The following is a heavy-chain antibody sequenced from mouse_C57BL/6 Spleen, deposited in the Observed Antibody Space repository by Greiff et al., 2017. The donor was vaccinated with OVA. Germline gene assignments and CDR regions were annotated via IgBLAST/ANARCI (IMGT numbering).Heavy chain of an antibody. D-gene: IGHD3-2*02. CDR3: ARSTAQAAMDY. V-gene: IGHV1-80*01. J-gene: IGHJ4*01. Sequence: LVESGAELVKPGASVKISCKASGYAFSSYWMNWVKQRPGKGLEWIGQIYPGDGDTNYNGKFKGKATLTADKSSSTAYMQLSSLTSEDSAVYFCARSTAQAAMDYWGQGTSVTVSS. CDR1: GYAFSSYW. CDR2: IYPGDGDT.